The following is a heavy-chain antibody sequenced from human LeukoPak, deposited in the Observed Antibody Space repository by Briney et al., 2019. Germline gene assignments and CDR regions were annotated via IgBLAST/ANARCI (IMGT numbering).Heavy chain of an antibody. V-gene: IGHV3-30-3*01. Sequence: AGSLRLSCTASGFTFGDYAMSWVRQAPGKGLEWVAVISDDGTNKYYADSVKGRFTISRDNSKSALFLQLNSLRAEDTAVYYCARDHEALRYYFDYWGQGTLITVSS. CDR3: ARDHEALRYYFDY. D-gene: IGHD1-14*01. CDR1: GFTFGDYA. CDR2: ISDDGTNK. J-gene: IGHJ4*02.